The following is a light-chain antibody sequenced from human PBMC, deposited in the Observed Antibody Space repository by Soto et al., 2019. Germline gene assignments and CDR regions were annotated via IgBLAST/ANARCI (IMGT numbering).Light chain of an antibody. Sequence: EIVLKQSPDTLYLSPGERATLYCRASQSVTSTYLAWYQQRPGQSPRLLIYAAYSRATGVPDRFSGSGSGTDFTLTISRLEPEDFAVYYCQQYGSSLSITFGQGTRLEI. CDR1: QSVTSTY. CDR2: AAY. J-gene: IGKJ5*01. CDR3: QQYGSSLSIT. V-gene: IGKV3-20*01.